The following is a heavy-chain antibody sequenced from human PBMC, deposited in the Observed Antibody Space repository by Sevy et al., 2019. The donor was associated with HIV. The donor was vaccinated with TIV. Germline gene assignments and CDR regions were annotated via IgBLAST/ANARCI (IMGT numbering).Heavy chain of an antibody. CDR1: GGSISSSSYY. D-gene: IGHD3-10*01. CDR2: IYYSGST. V-gene: IGHV4-39*01. CDR3: ARQGGPYITW. Sequence: SETLSLTCTVSGGSISSSSYYWGWIRQPPGKGLEWIGSIYYSGSTYYNPSLKSRVTISVDTSKNQFSLKLSSVTAADTAMYYCARQGGPYITWWGQGTLVTVSS. J-gene: IGHJ4*02.